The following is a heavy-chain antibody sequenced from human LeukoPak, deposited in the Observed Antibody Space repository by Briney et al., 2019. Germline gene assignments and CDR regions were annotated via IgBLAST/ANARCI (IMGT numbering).Heavy chain of an antibody. CDR3: AKGLVVVPAARLDWFDP. D-gene: IGHD2-2*01. V-gene: IGHV3-23*01. CDR1: GFTFSSYG. Sequence: GGSLRLSCAASGFTFSSYGMSWVRQAPGKGLEWVSAISGSGGSTFYADSVKGRFTISRDNSKNTLYLQMNSLRAEDTAVYYCAKGLVVVPAARLDWFDPWGQGTLVTVSS. CDR2: ISGSGGST. J-gene: IGHJ5*02.